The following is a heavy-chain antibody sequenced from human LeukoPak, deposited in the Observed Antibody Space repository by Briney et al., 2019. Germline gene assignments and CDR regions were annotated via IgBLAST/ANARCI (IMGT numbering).Heavy chain of an antibody. V-gene: IGHV5-51*01. CDR1: GYKFTNYW. J-gene: IGHJ4*02. CDR2: IYPRDSDT. CDR3: ARLLAAPYYINF. D-gene: IGHD6-25*01. Sequence: GESLKISCKGSGYKFTNYWVAWVRQMPGQGLEWLGIIYPRDSDTRYSPSFQGQVSISVDTSIDAAYLQWSSVKASDTAMYYCARLLAAPYYINFWGQGTLVTVSS.